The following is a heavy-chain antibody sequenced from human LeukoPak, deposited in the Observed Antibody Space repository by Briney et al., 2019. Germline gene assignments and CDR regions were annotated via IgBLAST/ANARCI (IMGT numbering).Heavy chain of an antibody. J-gene: IGHJ4*02. CDR2: ISYDGSNK. Sequence: PGGSLRLSCAASGFTFSSYAMQWVRQAPGKGLEWVAVISYDGSNKYYAASVKGRFTISRDNSKNTLYLQMNSLRAEDTAVYYCARACITMIVVVPDYWGQGTLVTVSS. V-gene: IGHV3-30*04. CDR3: ARACITMIVVVPDY. D-gene: IGHD3-22*01. CDR1: GFTFSSYA.